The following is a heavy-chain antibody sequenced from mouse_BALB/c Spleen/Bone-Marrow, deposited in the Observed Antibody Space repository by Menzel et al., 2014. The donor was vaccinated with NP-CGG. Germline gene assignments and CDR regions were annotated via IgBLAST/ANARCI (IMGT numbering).Heavy chain of an antibody. CDR3: ARRTTTVVATDY. J-gene: IGHJ2*01. V-gene: IGHV1S81*02. D-gene: IGHD1-1*01. Sequence: GAELVKPGASVKLSCKASGYTFTSYWMHWVKQRPGQGLEWIGEINPSNGRTNYNEKFKSKATLTVDKSSSTAYMQLSSLTSEDSAVYYCARRTTTVVATDYWGQGTTLTVPS. CDR2: INPSNGRT. CDR1: GYTFTSYW.